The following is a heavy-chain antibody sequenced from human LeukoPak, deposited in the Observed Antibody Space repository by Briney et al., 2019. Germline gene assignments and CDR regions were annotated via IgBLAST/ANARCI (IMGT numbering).Heavy chain of an antibody. Sequence: GESLKISCKGSGYSFTSYWIGWVRQMPGKGLEWMGIIYPGDSDTRYSPSFQGQVSISADKSISTAYLQWSSLKASDTAIYYCVRHFYGGNSKSAFDIWGQGTMVTVSS. CDR1: GYSFTSYW. CDR2: IYPGDSDT. CDR3: VRHFYGGNSKSAFDI. J-gene: IGHJ3*02. V-gene: IGHV5-51*01. D-gene: IGHD4-23*01.